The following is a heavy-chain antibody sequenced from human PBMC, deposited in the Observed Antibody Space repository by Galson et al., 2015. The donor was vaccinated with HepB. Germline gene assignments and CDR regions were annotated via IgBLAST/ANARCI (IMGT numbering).Heavy chain of an antibody. CDR2: IIPIFGTA. CDR1: GGTFSSYA. Sequence: SVKVPCKASGGTFSSYAISWVRQAPGQGLEWMGGIIPIFGTANYAQKFQGRVTITADESTSTAYMELSSLRSEDTAVYYCAVAHPYCGGDCYPEPYYYMDVWGKGTTVTVSS. D-gene: IGHD2-21*01. V-gene: IGHV1-69*13. J-gene: IGHJ6*03. CDR3: AVAHPYCGGDCYPEPYYYMDV.